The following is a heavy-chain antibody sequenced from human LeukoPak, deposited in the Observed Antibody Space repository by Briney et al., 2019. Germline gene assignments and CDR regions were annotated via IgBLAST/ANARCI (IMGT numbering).Heavy chain of an antibody. Sequence: SQTLSLTCTVSGGSISSYYWSWIRQPPGKGLEWIGYIYYSGSTNYNPSLKSRVTISVDTSKNQFSLKLSSVPAADTAVYYCARTASDCSSTSCSHGNYYYYGMDVWGQGTTVTVSS. D-gene: IGHD2-2*01. CDR1: GGSISSYY. V-gene: IGHV4-59*01. J-gene: IGHJ6*02. CDR3: ARTASDCSSTSCSHGNYYYYGMDV. CDR2: IYYSGST.